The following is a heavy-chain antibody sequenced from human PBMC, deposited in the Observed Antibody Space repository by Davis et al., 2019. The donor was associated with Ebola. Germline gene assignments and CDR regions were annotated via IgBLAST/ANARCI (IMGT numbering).Heavy chain of an antibody. J-gene: IGHJ4*02. CDR3: ARWSPYSGHDLDY. V-gene: IGHV3-21*01. CDR2: ISSSSSYI. CDR1: GFTFSSYE. Sequence: PGGSLRLSCAASGFTFSSYEMNWVRQAPGKGLEWVSSISSSSSYIYYADSVKGRFTSSRDNAKNSLFLQMSSLRAEDTAVYYCARWSPYSGHDLDYWGQGTLVTVSS. D-gene: IGHD5-12*01.